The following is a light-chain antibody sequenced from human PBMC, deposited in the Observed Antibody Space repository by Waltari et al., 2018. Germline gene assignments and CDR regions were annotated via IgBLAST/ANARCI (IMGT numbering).Light chain of an antibody. Sequence: QSVLTQPPSASGTPGQRVTISCSGRRSNIGSNYVYWYQQLPGTAPKLLIYRNNRRPSGVPDRFSGSKSGTSASLAISGLRSEDEADYYCAAWDDSLSGRVFGGGTKVTVL. V-gene: IGLV1-47*01. CDR3: AAWDDSLSGRV. CDR1: RSNIGSNY. J-gene: IGLJ3*02. CDR2: RNN.